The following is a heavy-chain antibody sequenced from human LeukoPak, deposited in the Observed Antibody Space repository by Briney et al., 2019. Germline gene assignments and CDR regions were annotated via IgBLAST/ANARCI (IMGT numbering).Heavy chain of an antibody. CDR1: GGSISSGGYY. V-gene: IGHV4-31*03. Sequence: TPETLSLTCTVSGGSISSGGYYWSWIRQHPGKGLEWIGYIYYSGSTYYNPSLKSRVTISVDTSKNQFSLKLSSVTAADTAVYYCARERYDYVWGSYRHAYFDYWGQGTLVTVSS. J-gene: IGHJ4*02. D-gene: IGHD3-16*02. CDR3: ARERYDYVWGSYRHAYFDY. CDR2: IYYSGST.